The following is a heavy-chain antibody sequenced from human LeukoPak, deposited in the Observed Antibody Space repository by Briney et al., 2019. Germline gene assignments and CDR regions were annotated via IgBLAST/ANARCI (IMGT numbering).Heavy chain of an antibody. CDR1: GFTFSSYG. CDR2: IWYDERNK. CDR3: AKSEYDIMTGSDFGY. J-gene: IGHJ4*02. V-gene: IGHV3-30*02. Sequence: GGALRLSCAASGFTFSSYGMHWVRQAPGKGLEWVAFIWYDERNKYYADSVKGRFTISRDNSKNTLYLQMNSLRAEDTAVYYCAKSEYDIMTGSDFGYWGQGTLVSLSS. D-gene: IGHD3-9*01.